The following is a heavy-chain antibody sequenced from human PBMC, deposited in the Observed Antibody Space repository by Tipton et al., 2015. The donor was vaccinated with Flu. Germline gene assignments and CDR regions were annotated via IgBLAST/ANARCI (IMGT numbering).Heavy chain of an antibody. CDR1: GFTFSSYG. D-gene: IGHD6-19*01. CDR2: VSGGGGTT. J-gene: IGHJ4*02. Sequence: GSLRLSCAASGFTFSSYGMHWVRQAPGKGLEWVSAVSGGGGTTYFADSVKGRFTISRDNSKNTLYLQMNSLRAEDTAVYYCAKVIPELVAGLEYWGQGTRVTVSS. V-gene: IGHV3-23*01. CDR3: AKVIPELVAGLEY.